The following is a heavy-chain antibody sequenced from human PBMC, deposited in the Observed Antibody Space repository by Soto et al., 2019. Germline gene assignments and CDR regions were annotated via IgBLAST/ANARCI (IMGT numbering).Heavy chain of an antibody. Sequence: GGSVRLSCAASGFTFSSYAMHWVRQAPGKGLEYVSAISSNGGSTYYANSVKGRFTISRDNSKNTLYLQMGSLRAEDMAVYYCARDPGYCSGGSCYAFDIWGQGTMVTVSS. CDR3: ARDPGYCSGGSCYAFDI. V-gene: IGHV3-64*01. J-gene: IGHJ3*02. CDR1: GFTFSSYA. D-gene: IGHD2-15*01. CDR2: ISSNGGST.